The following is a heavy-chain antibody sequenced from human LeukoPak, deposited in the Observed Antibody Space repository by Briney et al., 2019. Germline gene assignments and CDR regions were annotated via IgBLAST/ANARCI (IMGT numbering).Heavy chain of an antibody. CDR1: GGTFSSYA. J-gene: IGHJ4*02. CDR2: IIPILGIA. CDR3: ANRRDGYPPGGDY. Sequence: ASVKVSCKASGGTFSSYAISWVRQAPGQGLEWMGRIIPILGIANYAQKFQGRVTITADKSTSTAYMELSSLRSEDTAVYYCANRRDGYPPGGDYWGQGTLVTVSS. V-gene: IGHV1-69*04. D-gene: IGHD5-24*01.